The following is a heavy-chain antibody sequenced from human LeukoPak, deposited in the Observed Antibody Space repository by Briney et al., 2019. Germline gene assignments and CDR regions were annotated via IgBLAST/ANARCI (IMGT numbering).Heavy chain of an antibody. CDR3: ARDQYLINTMMNWFDP. V-gene: IGHV4-4*02. Sequence: SETLSLTCAVSGGSISSSNWWSWVRQPPGKGLEWIGEVYHSGSTNYNPSLKSRVTISLDKSKNQFSLKLSSVTAADTAVYYCARDQYLINTMMNWFDPWGQGTLVTVSS. D-gene: IGHD3-22*01. CDR2: VYHSGST. CDR1: GGSISSSNW. J-gene: IGHJ5*02.